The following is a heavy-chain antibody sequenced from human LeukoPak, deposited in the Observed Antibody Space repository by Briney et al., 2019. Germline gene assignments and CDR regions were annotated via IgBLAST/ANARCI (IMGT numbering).Heavy chain of an antibody. CDR2: ISGSGGST. D-gene: IGHD2-15*01. Sequence: GGSLRLSCAASGFTFSSYAMSWVRQAPGKGLEWVSAISGSGGSTYYADSVKGRFTISRDNSKNTLYLQMNSLRAEDTAVYYCAKVGSVYCSGGSCSYYYYYGMGVWGQGTTVTVSS. CDR1: GFTFSSYA. J-gene: IGHJ6*02. V-gene: IGHV3-23*01. CDR3: AKVGSVYCSGGSCSYYYYYGMGV.